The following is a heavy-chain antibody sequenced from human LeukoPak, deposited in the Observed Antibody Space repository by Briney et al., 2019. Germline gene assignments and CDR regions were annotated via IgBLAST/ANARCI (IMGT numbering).Heavy chain of an antibody. CDR2: IYHSGST. CDR3: AIYYYDSSGYYKFDY. CDR1: GGSISSSNW. V-gene: IGHV4-4*02. Sequence: PSWTLSLTCAVSGGSISSSNWWSWVRQPPGKGLEWIGEIYHSGSTNYNPSLKSRVTISVDKSKNQSSLKLSSVTAADTAVYYCAIYYYDSSGYYKFDYWGQGTLVTVSS. J-gene: IGHJ4*02. D-gene: IGHD3-22*01.